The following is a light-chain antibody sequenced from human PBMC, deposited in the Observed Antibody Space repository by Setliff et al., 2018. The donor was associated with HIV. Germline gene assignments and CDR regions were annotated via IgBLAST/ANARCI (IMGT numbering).Light chain of an antibody. V-gene: IGLV2-14*01. J-gene: IGLJ1*01. CDR2: DVS. CDR1: SSDVGGYNY. CDR3: SSYTSSSTFYV. Sequence: QSVLTQPASVSGSPGQSITISCTGTSSDVGGYNYVSWYQQHPGKAPKPMIYDVSKRPSGVSNRFSGSKSGNTASLTISGLQAEDEADYYCSSYTSSSTFYVFGTGTKVTVL.